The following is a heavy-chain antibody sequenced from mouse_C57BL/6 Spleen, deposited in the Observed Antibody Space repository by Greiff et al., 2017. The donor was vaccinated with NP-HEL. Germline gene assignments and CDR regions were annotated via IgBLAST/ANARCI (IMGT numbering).Heavy chain of an antibody. Sequence: EVKLVESGGGLVKPGGSLKLSCAASGFTFSDYGMHWVRQAPEKGLEWVAYISSGSSTIYYADTVKGRFTISKDNARSTLFLQMTSLGYEDTAMYYCAKPVAYWGQGTLVTVSA. CDR3: AKPVAY. J-gene: IGHJ3*01. V-gene: IGHV5-17*01. CDR2: ISSGSSTI. CDR1: GFTFSDYG.